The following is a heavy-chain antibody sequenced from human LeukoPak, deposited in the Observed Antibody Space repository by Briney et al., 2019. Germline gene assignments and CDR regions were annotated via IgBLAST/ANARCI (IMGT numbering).Heavy chain of an antibody. D-gene: IGHD1-26*01. CDR2: ISGSGGST. Sequence: SGGSLRLSCAASGFTFSSYAMSWVRQAPGKGLEWVSAISGSGGSTYYADSVKGRFTISRDNSKNTLYLQMNSLRAEDTAVYYCAKDLRRVKYSGSYSWGQGTLVTVSS. V-gene: IGHV3-23*01. J-gene: IGHJ4*02. CDR1: GFTFSSYA. CDR3: AKDLRRVKYSGSYS.